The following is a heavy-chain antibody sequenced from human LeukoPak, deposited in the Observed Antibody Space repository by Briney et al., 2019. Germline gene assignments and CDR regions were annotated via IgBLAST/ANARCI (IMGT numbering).Heavy chain of an antibody. CDR1: GFTFSTYT. Sequence: GSLRLSCAASGFTFSTYTMNWVRQAPGKGLEWIGEINHSGSTNYNPSLKSRVTISVDTSKNQFSLKLSSVTAADTAVYYCARGSRGYSYGFKWGQGTMVTVSS. CDR2: INHSGST. V-gene: IGHV4-34*01. D-gene: IGHD5-18*01. J-gene: IGHJ3*01. CDR3: ARGSRGYSYGFK.